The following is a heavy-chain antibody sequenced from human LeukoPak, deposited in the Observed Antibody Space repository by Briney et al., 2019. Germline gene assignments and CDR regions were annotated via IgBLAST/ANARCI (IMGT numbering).Heavy chain of an antibody. V-gene: IGHV4-4*07. CDR2: IYITGST. CDR3: ARLKYYDSTGYSPGYYMDV. J-gene: IGHJ6*03. D-gene: IGHD3-22*01. Sequence: SETLSLTCSVAGGSIINYYWSWIRQSAGTGLEWVGRIYITGSTTYNPSLQSRLSMSVDTSKNQFSLRLRSVSAADTAVYYCARLKYYDSTGYSPGYYMDVWGKGITATVSS. CDR1: GGSIINYY.